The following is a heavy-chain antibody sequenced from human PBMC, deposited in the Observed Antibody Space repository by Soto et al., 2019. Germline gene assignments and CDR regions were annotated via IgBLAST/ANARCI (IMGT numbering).Heavy chain of an antibody. Sequence: PGESLKISCKGSGYSFTSYWISWVRQMPGKGLEWMGRIDPSDSYTNYSPSFQGHVTISADKSISTAYLQWSSLKASDTAMYYCARNYHFWSGYYTWSFDYWGQGTLVPVSS. CDR2: IDPSDSYT. CDR3: ARNYHFWSGYYTWSFDY. CDR1: GYSFTSYW. J-gene: IGHJ4*02. V-gene: IGHV5-10-1*01. D-gene: IGHD3-3*01.